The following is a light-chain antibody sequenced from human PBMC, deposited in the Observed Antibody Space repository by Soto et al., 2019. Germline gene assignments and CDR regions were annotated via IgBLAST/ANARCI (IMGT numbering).Light chain of an antibody. Sequence: VLTQPPSVSVAPGKTARITCGGNNIGSKSVHWYQQKPGQAPVLVIYYDSDRPSGIPERFSGSNSGNTATLTISRVEAGDEADYYCQVWDSSSDHRVFGGGTQLTVL. J-gene: IGLJ2*01. CDR1: NIGSKS. CDR2: YDS. CDR3: QVWDSSSDHRV. V-gene: IGLV3-21*04.